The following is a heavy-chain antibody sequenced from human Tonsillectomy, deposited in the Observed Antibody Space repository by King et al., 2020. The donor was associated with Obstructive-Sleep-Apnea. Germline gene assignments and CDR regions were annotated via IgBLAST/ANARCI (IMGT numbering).Heavy chain of an antibody. J-gene: IGHJ4*02. CDR1: RFTFSNYA. D-gene: IGHD2-15*01. CDR2: ISGSGGST. CDR3: AKELSAVVTFIFDF. V-gene: IGHV3-23*04. Sequence: VQLVESGGGLVRPGGSLRLSCAASRFTFSNYAMNWVRQAPGKGLEGVSGISGSGGSTYYADSVKGRVTISRDNSKNTLYLQMNSLSDEDTALYYCAKELSAVVTFIFDFRGQGTLLTVSS.